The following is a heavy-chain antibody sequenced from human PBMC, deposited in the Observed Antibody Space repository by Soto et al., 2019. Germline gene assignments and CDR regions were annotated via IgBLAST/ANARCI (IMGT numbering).Heavy chain of an antibody. V-gene: IGHV4-39*01. Sequence: PSETLSLTCTVSGGSISSSSYYWGWIRQPPGKGLEWIGSIYYSGSTYYNPSLKSRVTISVDTSKNQFSLKLSSVTAADTAVYYCARRALHGGFDYWGQGTLVTVYS. J-gene: IGHJ4*02. D-gene: IGHD4-17*01. CDR1: GGSISSSSYY. CDR2: IYYSGST. CDR3: ARRALHGGFDY.